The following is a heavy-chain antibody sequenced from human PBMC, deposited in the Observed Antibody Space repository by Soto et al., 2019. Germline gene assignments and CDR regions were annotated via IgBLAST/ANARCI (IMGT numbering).Heavy chain of an antibody. J-gene: IGHJ3*02. CDR1: GFTFSSYS. CDR3: ARDFPDCSSTSCSNVRGNDAFDI. CDR2: ISSSSSTI. D-gene: IGHD2-2*01. Sequence: ESGGGLVQPGGSLRLSCAASGFTFSSYSMNWVRQAPGKGLEWVSYISSSSSTIYYADSVKGRFTISRDNAKNSLYLQMNSLRAEDTAVYYCARDFPDCSSTSCSNVRGNDAFDIWGQGTMVTVSS. V-gene: IGHV3-48*01.